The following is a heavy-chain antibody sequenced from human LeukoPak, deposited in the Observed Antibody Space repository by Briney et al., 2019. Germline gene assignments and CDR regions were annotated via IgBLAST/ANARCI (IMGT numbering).Heavy chain of an antibody. CDR1: RGSISGYY. D-gene: IGHD3-9*01. CDR3: ARGPPYYDILTGYYNRDDAFDI. CDR2: ISYTGST. Sequence: SETLSLTCTVSRGSISGYYWSWIRQPPGKGLEWIGYISYTGSTAYDPFLKSRVAISIDTSKNSFSLKLSSVTAADTAVYYCARGPPYYDILTGYYNRDDAFDIWGQGTMVTVSS. J-gene: IGHJ3*02. V-gene: IGHV4-59*12.